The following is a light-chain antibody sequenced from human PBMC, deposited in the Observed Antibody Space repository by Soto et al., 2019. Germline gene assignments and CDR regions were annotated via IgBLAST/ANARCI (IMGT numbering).Light chain of an antibody. V-gene: IGLV2-14*01. CDR3: SSYPSSSTRV. CDR1: SSDVGGYNY. J-gene: IGLJ2*01. CDR2: DVS. Sequence: QSALTQPASVSGSPGQSITISCTGTSSDVGGYNYVSWYQQHPGKAPKLMIYDVSNRPSGVSNRFSGSKSGNTASLTISGLHAEDEADYYCSSYPSSSTRVFGGGTKVTVL.